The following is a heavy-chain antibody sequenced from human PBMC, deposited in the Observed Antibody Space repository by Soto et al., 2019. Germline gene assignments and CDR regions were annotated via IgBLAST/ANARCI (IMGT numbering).Heavy chain of an antibody. CDR3: AAEYDSSGYNYYYYGMDV. Sequence: QMQLVQSGPEVKKPGTSVKVSCKASGFTFTSSAVQWVRQARGQRVEWIGWIVGGSGNTNYAQKFQERVTITRDMSTSTAYMELSSLRAEDTAVYYCAAEYDSSGYNYYYYGMDVWGQGTTVTVSS. D-gene: IGHD3-22*01. V-gene: IGHV1-58*01. CDR1: GFTFTSSA. J-gene: IGHJ6*02. CDR2: IVGGSGNT.